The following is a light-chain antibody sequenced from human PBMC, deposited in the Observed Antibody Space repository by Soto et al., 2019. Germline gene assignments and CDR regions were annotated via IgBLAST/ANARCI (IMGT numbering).Light chain of an antibody. CDR3: SSYTSSSTLVV. CDR2: DVS. V-gene: IGLV2-14*01. CDR1: SSDVGGYNY. Sequence: QSALTQPASVSGSPGQSITISCTGTSSDVGGYNYVSWYQQHPGKAPKLMIYDVSNRPSGVSNRFSGSKSGNTASLTISGLQAEDDEADYYCSSYTSSSTLVVFGGGTKLTVL. J-gene: IGLJ2*01.